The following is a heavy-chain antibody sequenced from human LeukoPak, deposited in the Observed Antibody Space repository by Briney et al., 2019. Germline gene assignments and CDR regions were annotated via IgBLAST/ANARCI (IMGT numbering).Heavy chain of an antibody. V-gene: IGHV1-46*01. CDR1: GYTFTSYY. D-gene: IGHD3-10*01. CDR3: ARDVSEVVRGNWYFDL. CDR2: INPSGGST. J-gene: IGHJ2*01. Sequence: ASVKLSCNASGYTFTSYYMHWVRQAPGQGLEWMGIINPSGGSTTDAQKFQGRVTMTRDTSTSTVYMELSSLKSEDTAVYYCARDVSEVVRGNWYFDLWGRGTLVTVSS.